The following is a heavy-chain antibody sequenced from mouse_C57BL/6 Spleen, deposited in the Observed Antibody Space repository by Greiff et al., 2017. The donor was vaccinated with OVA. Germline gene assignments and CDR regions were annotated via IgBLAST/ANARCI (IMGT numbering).Heavy chain of an antibody. CDR2: IHPNSGST. Sequence: VQLQQPGAELVKPGASVKLSCKASGYTFTSYWMHWVKQRPGQGLEWIGMIHPNSGSTNYNEKFKSKATLTVDKSSSTAYMQRSSLTSEDSAVYYCAMDDGYYGCAYWGQGALVTVSA. J-gene: IGHJ3*01. CDR3: AMDDGYYGCAY. D-gene: IGHD2-3*01. CDR1: GYTFTSYW. V-gene: IGHV1-64*01.